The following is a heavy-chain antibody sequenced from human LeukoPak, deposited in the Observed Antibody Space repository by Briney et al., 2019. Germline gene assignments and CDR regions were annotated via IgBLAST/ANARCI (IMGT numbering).Heavy chain of an antibody. V-gene: IGHV4-30-2*01. CDR2: IYHSGSP. D-gene: IGHD3-3*01. Sequence: PSETLSLTCTVSGGSISSGGYYWSWIRQPPGKGLEWIGYIYHSGSPNNNPSLKSRVSISFDTSKNQFSLKLTSVTAADTAVYYCGSRRTAIFGVIKGPIDYWGQGTLVTVSS. CDR3: GSRRTAIFGVIKGPIDY. CDR1: GGSISSGGYY. J-gene: IGHJ4*02.